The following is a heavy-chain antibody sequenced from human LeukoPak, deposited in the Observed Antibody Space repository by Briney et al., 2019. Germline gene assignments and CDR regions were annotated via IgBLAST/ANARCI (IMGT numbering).Heavy chain of an antibody. Sequence: PGGSLRLSCAASGFTFSSYAMSWVRQPPGKGLEWLSAISGGGGSTYYADSVKGRFTISRDNSKNTLYLQMNSLRADDTAVYHCAKARTDYDFWSGYPTLFFDSWGQGTLVTVSS. CDR2: ISGGGGST. V-gene: IGHV3-23*01. D-gene: IGHD3-3*01. J-gene: IGHJ4*02. CDR1: GFTFSSYA. CDR3: AKARTDYDFWSGYPTLFFDS.